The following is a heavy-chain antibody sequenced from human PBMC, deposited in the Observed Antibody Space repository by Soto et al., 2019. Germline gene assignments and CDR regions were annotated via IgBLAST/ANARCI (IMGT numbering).Heavy chain of an antibody. D-gene: IGHD2-2*01. V-gene: IGHV4-4*07. CDR1: GDSFSNYY. CDR2: IYPTGST. CDR3: ATGRSEVVPGAMDT. J-gene: IGHJ5*02. Sequence: PSETLSLTCTVSGDSFSNYYCNWVRKSAGKGLEWIGRIYPTGSTTYNPPLKSRPTMSVDTSKNQFSLRLTSMTAADTAVYYCATGRSEVVPGAMDTWGQGTLVTVSS.